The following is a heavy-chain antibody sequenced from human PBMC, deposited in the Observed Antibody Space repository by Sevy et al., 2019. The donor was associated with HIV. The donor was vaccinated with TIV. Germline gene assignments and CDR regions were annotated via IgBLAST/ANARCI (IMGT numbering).Heavy chain of an antibody. V-gene: IGHV3-11*01. CDR2: ISSRGSTE. CDR3: AREADYYFDS. CDR1: GFTFSDYH. J-gene: IGHJ4*02. D-gene: IGHD2-21*02. Sequence: GGSLRLSCEASGFTFSDYHMTWIRQAPGKGLEWVAYISSRGSTEHYADSVKGRFIISRDNVKNSLYLQMDSLRGEDTAVYYCAREADYYFDSWGQGSLVTVSS.